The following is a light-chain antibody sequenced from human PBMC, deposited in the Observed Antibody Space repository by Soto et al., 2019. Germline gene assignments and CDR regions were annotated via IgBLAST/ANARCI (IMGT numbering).Light chain of an antibody. V-gene: IGLV1-44*01. CDR2: RSD. CDR1: TANIGSHT. J-gene: IGLJ2*01. Sequence: HSVLTQPPSASGTPGQRVTISCSGSTANIGSHTVNWYHQLPGTAPKLLIYRSDQRPSGVPDRFSASKSGTSASLAISGLQSEDEADYYCSAWDDNLDGLLFGGGTKLTVL. CDR3: SAWDDNLDGLL.